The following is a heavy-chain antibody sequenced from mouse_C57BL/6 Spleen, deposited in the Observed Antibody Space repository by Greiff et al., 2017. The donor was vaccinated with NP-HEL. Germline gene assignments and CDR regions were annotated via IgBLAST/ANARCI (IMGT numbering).Heavy chain of an antibody. CDR2: IRSKSNNYAT. V-gene: IGHV10-1*01. J-gene: IGHJ2*01. CDR1: GFSFNTYA. CDR3: VTGTFHYFDY. Sequence: EVKLVESGGGLVQPKGSLKLSCAASGFSFNTYAMNWVRQAPGKGLEWVARIRSKSNNYATYYADSVKDRFTISRDDSESMLYLQMNNLKTEDTAMYYCVTGTFHYFDYWGQGTTLTVSS. D-gene: IGHD4-1*01.